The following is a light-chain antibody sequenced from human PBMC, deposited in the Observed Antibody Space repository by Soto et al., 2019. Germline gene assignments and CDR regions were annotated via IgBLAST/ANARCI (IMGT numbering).Light chain of an antibody. V-gene: IGLV2-23*01. J-gene: IGLJ1*01. CDR3: CSSEPESTYV. Sequence: QSVLAQPASVSGSPGQSITISCTGTSSDVGAYNSVSWYQQHPHRAPQVIIYKGTQRPSGVSNRFSGSTSGNAASLTISALQAEEEAEYFCCSSEPESTYVFGSGTKVTV. CDR2: KGT. CDR1: SSDVGAYNS.